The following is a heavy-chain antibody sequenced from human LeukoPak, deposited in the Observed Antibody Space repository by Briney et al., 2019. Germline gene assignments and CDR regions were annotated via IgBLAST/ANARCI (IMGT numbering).Heavy chain of an antibody. Sequence: SETLSLTCTVSGDSVTTYYWSWIRQPPGKGLEWLGYVYYSGSATYNPSLKSRVTISVDTSKNQFSLRLSSVTAADTAVYYCARGGSNWSNDYYHGVDVWGQGTTATVSS. V-gene: IGHV4-59*02. CDR2: VYYSGSA. CDR1: GDSVTTYY. D-gene: IGHD4-11*01. CDR3: ARGGSNWSNDYYHGVDV. J-gene: IGHJ6*02.